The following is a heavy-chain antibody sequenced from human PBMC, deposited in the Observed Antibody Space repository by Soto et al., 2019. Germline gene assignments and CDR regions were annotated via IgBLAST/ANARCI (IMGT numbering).Heavy chain of an antibody. D-gene: IGHD3-16*01. CDR2: IYYSGST. J-gene: IGHJ4*02. Sequence: PSETLSLTCTVSGGSISSYYWSWIRQPPGKGLEWIGYIYYSGSTNYNPSLKSRVTVSVDTSKNQFSLKLSSVTAADTAVYYCARVWGYAFDYWGQGTLVTVSS. V-gene: IGHV4-59*01. CDR3: ARVWGYAFDY. CDR1: GGSISSYY.